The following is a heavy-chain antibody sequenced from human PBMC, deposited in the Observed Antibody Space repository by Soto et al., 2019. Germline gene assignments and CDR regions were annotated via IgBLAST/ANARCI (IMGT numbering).Heavy chain of an antibody. Sequence: GASVEVSCKASGYTFTSYAMHWVRQAPGQRLEWMGWINAGNGNTKYSQKFQGRVTITRDTSASTAYMELSSLRSEDTAVYYCARSIVVVTAVDYWGQGTLVTVSS. CDR3: ARSIVVVTAVDY. CDR2: INAGNGNT. J-gene: IGHJ4*02. D-gene: IGHD2-21*02. V-gene: IGHV1-3*01. CDR1: GYTFTSYA.